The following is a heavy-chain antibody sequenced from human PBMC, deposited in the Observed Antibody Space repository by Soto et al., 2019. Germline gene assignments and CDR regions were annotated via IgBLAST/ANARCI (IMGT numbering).Heavy chain of an antibody. CDR3: AGMSFTVFGEVIDNFYFYGMDV. D-gene: IGHD3-3*01. V-gene: IGHV4-59*03. CDR2: VYKTGST. CDR1: GGSISSYY. Sequence: QVQLQESGPGLVKPSETLSLTCNVSGGSISSYYWTWIRQPPGKGLEWIGYVYKTGSTNYNPSPKSRVTISLDTSKNQFFLNLSSVTSADTAVYYCAGMSFTVFGEVIDNFYFYGMDVWGQGTTVTVSS. J-gene: IGHJ6*02.